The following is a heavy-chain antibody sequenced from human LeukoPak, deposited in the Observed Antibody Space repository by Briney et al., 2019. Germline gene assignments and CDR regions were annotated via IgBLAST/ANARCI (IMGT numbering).Heavy chain of an antibody. CDR1: GFTFSSYS. J-gene: IGHJ4*02. CDR3: ARNVMVYRRAFAD. CDR2: ISSSSSYI. D-gene: IGHD2-8*01. V-gene: IGHV3-21*01. Sequence: KAGGSLRLSCAASGFTFSSYSMNWVRQAPGKGLEWVSSISSSSSYIYYADSVKGRFTISRDNAKNSLYLQMNSLRAEDTAVYYCARNVMVYRRAFADWGQGTPVTVSS.